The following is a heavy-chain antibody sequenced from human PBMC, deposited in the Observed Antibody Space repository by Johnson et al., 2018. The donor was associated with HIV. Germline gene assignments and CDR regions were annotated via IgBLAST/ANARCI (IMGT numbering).Heavy chain of an antibody. CDR2: IYTGGST. V-gene: IGHV3-66*01. Sequence: MQLVESGGGLVQPGGSLRLSCAASGFTVSSNYMSWVRQAPGKGLEWVSVIYTGGSTYYADSVKGRFTISRDNSKNTVYLQMGSLRAEDTAVYYCARDSLVGGPQQVDAFDIWGQGTMVTVSS. CDR3: ARDSLVGGPQQVDAFDI. D-gene: IGHD3-10*01. CDR1: GFTVSSNY. J-gene: IGHJ3*02.